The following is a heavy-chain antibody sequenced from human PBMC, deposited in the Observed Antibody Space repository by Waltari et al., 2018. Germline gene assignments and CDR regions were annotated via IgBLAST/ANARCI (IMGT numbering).Heavy chain of an antibody. Sequence: QVQLQQWGAGLLKPSETLSLTCAVYGGSFSGYYWSWIRQPPGKGLEWIGEINHSGRTNYNPSLKSRVTISVDTSKNQFSLKLSSVTAADTAVYYCARGPVATITEVVIASPFDYWGQGTLVTVSS. V-gene: IGHV4-34*01. CDR2: INHSGRT. CDR1: GGSFSGYY. CDR3: ARGPVATITEVVIASPFDY. J-gene: IGHJ4*02. D-gene: IGHD2-21*01.